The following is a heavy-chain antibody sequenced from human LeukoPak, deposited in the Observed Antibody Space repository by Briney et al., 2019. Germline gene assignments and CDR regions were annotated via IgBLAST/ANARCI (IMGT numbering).Heavy chain of an antibody. CDR2: IYHSGST. V-gene: IGHV4-59*01. D-gene: IGHD4-4*01. J-gene: IGHJ3*02. CDR3: ARVGGMTTINNAAFDI. CDR1: GGSINSDY. Sequence: PSETLSLTCSVSGGSINSDYWNWIRQLPGKGLEWIGYIYHSGSTNYNPSLKGRVTISIDKSKKQFSLKLISVTAADTAIYYCARVGGMTTINNAAFDIWGQGTMVTVSS.